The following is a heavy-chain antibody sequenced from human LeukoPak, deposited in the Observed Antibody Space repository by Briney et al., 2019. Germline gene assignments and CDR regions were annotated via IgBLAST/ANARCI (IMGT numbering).Heavy chain of an antibody. V-gene: IGHV3-15*01. CDR2: IKSKTDGGTT. CDR1: GFTFSNAW. D-gene: IGHD2-21*02. Sequence: GGSLRLSCAASGFTFSNAWMSWVRQAPGKGLEWVGRIKSKTDGGTTDYAAPVKGRFTISRDDSKNTLYLQMNSLKTEDTAVYYCTTDMGYCGGDCSGSLGYWGQGTLVTVSS. J-gene: IGHJ4*02. CDR3: TTDMGYCGGDCSGSLGY.